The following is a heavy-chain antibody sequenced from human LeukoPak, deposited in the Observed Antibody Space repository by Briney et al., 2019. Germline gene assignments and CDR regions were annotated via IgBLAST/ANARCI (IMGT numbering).Heavy chain of an antibody. CDR3: AAGSGAPGY. V-gene: IGHV3-15*01. CDR2: IKNRTEGGTT. D-gene: IGHD3-10*01. CDR1: GFTFRKAW. J-gene: IGHJ4*02. Sequence: GGSLRLSYAASGFTFRKAWMNWVRQAPGKGLEWVGRIKNRTEGGTTDYAAPVKGRFTISRDDSRNIVFLHMNSLNTGDTAVYFCAAGSGAPGYWGRGTLVTVSS.